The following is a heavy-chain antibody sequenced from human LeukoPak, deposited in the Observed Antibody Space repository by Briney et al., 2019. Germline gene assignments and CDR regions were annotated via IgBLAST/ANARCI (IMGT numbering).Heavy chain of an antibody. Sequence: ASVKVSCKASGYTFTSYYMHWVRQAPGQGLEWMGIINPSGGSTSYAQKFQGRVTMTRDTSTSTVYMELSSLGSEDTAVYYCARDTTPGVGPKRGSHWFDPWGQGTLVTVSS. CDR1: GYTFTSYY. V-gene: IGHV1-46*01. J-gene: IGHJ5*02. D-gene: IGHD1-14*01. CDR2: INPSGGST. CDR3: ARDTTPGVGPKRGSHWFDP.